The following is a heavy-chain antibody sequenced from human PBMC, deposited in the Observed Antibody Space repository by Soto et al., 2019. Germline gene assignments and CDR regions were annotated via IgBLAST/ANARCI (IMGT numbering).Heavy chain of an antibody. CDR3: ASDPGGCSGGSCYSWYFDY. Sequence: GGSLRLSCAASGFTFSTYNMNWVRQAPGKGLEWASYISSSSSIIYYADSVKGRFTISRDNAKNSLYLEMNSLRAEDTAVYYCASDPGGCSGGSCYSWYFDYWGQGTLVTISS. J-gene: IGHJ4*02. D-gene: IGHD2-15*01. V-gene: IGHV3-48*01. CDR1: GFTFSTYN. CDR2: ISSSSSII.